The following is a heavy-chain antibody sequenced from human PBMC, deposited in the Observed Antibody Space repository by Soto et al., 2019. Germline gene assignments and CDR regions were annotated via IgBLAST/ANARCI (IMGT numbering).Heavy chain of an antibody. CDR1: GFTFSSYS. CDR2: ISSSSSTI. V-gene: IGHV3-48*02. J-gene: IGHJ6*02. D-gene: IGHD6-19*01. Sequence: EVQLVESGGGLVQPGGSLRLSCAASGFTFSSYSMNWVRQAPGKGLEWVSYISSSSSTIYYADSVKGRFTISRDNAKNSLYLQMNSLRDEDTAVYYCARDQPKWLRIPNYYYGMDVWGQGTTVTVSS. CDR3: ARDQPKWLRIPNYYYGMDV.